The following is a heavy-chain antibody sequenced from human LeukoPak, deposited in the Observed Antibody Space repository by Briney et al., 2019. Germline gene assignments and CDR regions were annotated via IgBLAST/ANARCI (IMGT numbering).Heavy chain of an antibody. J-gene: IGHJ4*02. CDR2: INPSGGST. CDR3: AREGVSGSYLGY. CDR1: GYIFTTYY. V-gene: IGHV1-46*01. D-gene: IGHD1-26*01. Sequence: ASVKVSCKASGYIFTTYYIHWVRQAPGQGLEWMGVINPSGGSTRYAQKFQGRVTITRDMSTTTVYMELSSLRSEDTAVYYCAREGVSGSYLGYWGQGTLVTVSS.